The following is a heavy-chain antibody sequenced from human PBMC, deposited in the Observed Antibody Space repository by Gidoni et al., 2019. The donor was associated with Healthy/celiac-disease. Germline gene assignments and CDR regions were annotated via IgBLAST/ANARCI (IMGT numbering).Heavy chain of an antibody. J-gene: IGHJ2*01. D-gene: IGHD2-21*01. V-gene: IGHV3-11*05. CDR2: ISSSSTYT. CDR3: ARVALSAAYFDL. Sequence: LEWVSYISSSSTYTNYADSVKGRFTISRDNAKNSLCLQMNSLTAEDTAVYYCARVALSAAYFDLWGRGTLVTVSS.